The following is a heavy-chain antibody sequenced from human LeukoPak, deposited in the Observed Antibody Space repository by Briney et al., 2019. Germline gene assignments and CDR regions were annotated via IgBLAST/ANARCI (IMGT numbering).Heavy chain of an antibody. J-gene: IGHJ6*03. CDR3: ARSPPVTYYYYYYMDV. D-gene: IGHD4-17*01. CDR1: GGSISSYY. CDR2: IYTSGST. Sequence: ASETLSLTCTVSGGSISSYYWSWIRQPAGKGLEWIGRIYTSGSTTYNPSLKSRVTMSVDTSKNQFSLKLSSVTAADTAVYYCARSPPVTYYYYYYMDVWGKGTTVTVSS. V-gene: IGHV4-4*07.